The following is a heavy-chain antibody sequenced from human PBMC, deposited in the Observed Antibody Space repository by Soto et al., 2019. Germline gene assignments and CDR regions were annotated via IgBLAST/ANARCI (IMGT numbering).Heavy chain of an antibody. CDR2: IYYSGST. CDR3: ARQLRIVGAFYYFDY. J-gene: IGHJ4*02. V-gene: IGHV4-39*01. CDR1: GGSISSSSYY. D-gene: IGHD1-26*01. Sequence: NPSETLSLTCTVSGGSISSSSYYWGWIRQPPGKGLEWIGSIYYSGSTYYNPSLKSRVTISVDTSKNQFSLKLSSVTAADTAVYYCARQLRIVGAFYYFDYWGQGTLVTVSS.